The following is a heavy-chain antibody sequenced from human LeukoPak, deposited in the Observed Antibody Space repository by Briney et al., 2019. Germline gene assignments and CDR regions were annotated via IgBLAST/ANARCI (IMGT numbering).Heavy chain of an antibody. CDR2: ISYDGSNK. CDR1: GFTFSSYA. D-gene: IGHD3-22*01. Sequence: AGGSLRLSCAASGFTFSSYAMHWIRQAPGKGLEWVAVISYDGSNKYYADSVKGRFTISRDNSKNTLYLQMNSLRAEDTAVYYCARDMGGYDSIDYWGQGTLVTVSS. CDR3: ARDMGGYDSIDY. J-gene: IGHJ4*02. V-gene: IGHV3-30-3*01.